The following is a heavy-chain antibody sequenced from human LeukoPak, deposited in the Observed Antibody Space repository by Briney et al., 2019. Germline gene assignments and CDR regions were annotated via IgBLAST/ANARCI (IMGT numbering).Heavy chain of an antibody. CDR1: GFTFSNYW. V-gene: IGHV3-7*01. D-gene: IGHD3-3*01. Sequence: GGSLRLSCAAPGFTFSNYWMSWVRRAPGKGLEWVANIKQDGSETYYVDSVRGRFTISRDNARNSLYLQMNSLRGEDTAIYYCARDFWGAYRVDFFDFWGQGALVTVSS. CDR3: ARDFWGAYRVDFFDF. CDR2: IKQDGSET. J-gene: IGHJ4*02.